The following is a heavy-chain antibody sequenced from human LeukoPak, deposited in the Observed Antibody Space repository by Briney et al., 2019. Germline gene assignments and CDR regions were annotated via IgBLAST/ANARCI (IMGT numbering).Heavy chain of an antibody. D-gene: IGHD3-3*01. CDR2: IYTSGST. CDR1: GGSISSGSYY. V-gene: IGHV4-61*02. CDR3: ARDPLTISEAPYDAFDI. Sequence: SETLSLTCTVSGGSISSGSYYWSWIRQPAGKGLEWIGRIYTSGSTNYNPSLKSRVTISVDTSKNQFSLKLSSVTAADTAVYYCARDPLTISEAPYDAFDIWGQGTMVTVSS. J-gene: IGHJ3*02.